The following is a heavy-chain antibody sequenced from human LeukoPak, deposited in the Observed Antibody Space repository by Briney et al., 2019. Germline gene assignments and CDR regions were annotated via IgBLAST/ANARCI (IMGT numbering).Heavy chain of an antibody. CDR2: ISGSGGST. V-gene: IGHV3-23*01. CDR3: AKKRGIAVAGTGDWYFDL. D-gene: IGHD6-19*01. CDR1: GFTFSSYA. J-gene: IGHJ2*01. Sequence: GGSLRLSCAASGFTFSSYAMSWVRQAPGKGLEWVSAISGSGGSTYYADSVKGRFTISRDNSKNTLYLQMNSLRAEDTAVYYCAKKRGIAVAGTGDWYFDLWGRGTLVTVSS.